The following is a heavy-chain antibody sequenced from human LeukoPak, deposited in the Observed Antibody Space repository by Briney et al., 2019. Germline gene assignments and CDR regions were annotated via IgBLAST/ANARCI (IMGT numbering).Heavy chain of an antibody. D-gene: IGHD3-22*01. CDR2: IYYSGST. Sequence: PSETLSLTCTVSGGSISSYYWSWIRQPPGKGLEWIGYIYYSGSTNYNPSLKSRVTISVDMSKNQFSLKLSSVTAADTAVYYCAREGYYDSSGYSLWGQGTLVTVSS. CDR1: GGSISSYY. J-gene: IGHJ4*02. V-gene: IGHV4-59*01. CDR3: AREGYYDSSGYSL.